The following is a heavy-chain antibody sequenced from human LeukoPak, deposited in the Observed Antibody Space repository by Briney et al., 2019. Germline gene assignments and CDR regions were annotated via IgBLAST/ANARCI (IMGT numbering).Heavy chain of an antibody. J-gene: IGHJ4*02. Sequence: ASVKVSCKSCGYTFTNYDINWVGQDPAQGLEWMGWISAYNRNTNYAQKFQGRVTITTHTSTSTAYRELRSVTSDDTAVYHCARGDVYFDYWGQGNLVAVCS. CDR1: GYTFTNYD. CDR2: ISAYNRNT. CDR3: ARGDVYFDY. V-gene: IGHV1-18*01.